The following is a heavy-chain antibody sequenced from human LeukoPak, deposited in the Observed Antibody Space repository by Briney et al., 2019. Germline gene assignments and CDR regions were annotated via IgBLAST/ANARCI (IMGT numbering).Heavy chain of an antibody. D-gene: IGHD6-19*01. Sequence: GGSLRLSCAASGFIVSSNYMTWVRQAPGKGLEWVSVIYSGGSTKYADSVKGRFTISRDNSKNTLYLQMYSLRAEDTAVYYCAKTGAKKASRLGVAGIGEDYWGQGTLVTVSS. J-gene: IGHJ4*02. CDR1: GFIVSSNY. CDR2: IYSGGST. V-gene: IGHV3-53*01. CDR3: AKTGAKKASRLGVAGIGEDY.